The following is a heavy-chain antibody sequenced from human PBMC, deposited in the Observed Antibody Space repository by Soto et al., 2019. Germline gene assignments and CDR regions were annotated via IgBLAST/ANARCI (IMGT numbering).Heavy chain of an antibody. Sequence: ASVKVSCKASGYTFTGYYMHWVRQAPGQGLEWMGWINPNSGGTNYAQKFQGWVTMTRDTSISTAYMELSRLRSDDTAVYYCARGRGPWQVPGIAAAGQKRYYFDYWGQGTLVTGSS. CDR1: GYTFTGYY. J-gene: IGHJ4*02. V-gene: IGHV1-2*04. CDR3: ARGRGPWQVPGIAAAGQKRYYFDY. D-gene: IGHD6-13*01. CDR2: INPNSGGT.